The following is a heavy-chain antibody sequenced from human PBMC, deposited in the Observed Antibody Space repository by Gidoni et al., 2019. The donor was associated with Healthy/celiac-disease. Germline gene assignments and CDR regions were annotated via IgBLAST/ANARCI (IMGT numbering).Heavy chain of an antibody. CDR1: GYTFTSYV. Sequence: QLVQSGAEVKKPGASVKVSCKASGYTFTSYVISWVRQAPGQGLEWMGWISAYNGNTNYAQKLQGRVTMTTDTSTSTAYMELRSLRSDDTAVYYCARYCSSTSCSHYYYYGMDVWGQGTTVTVSS. V-gene: IGHV1-18*01. CDR2: ISAYNGNT. J-gene: IGHJ6*02. D-gene: IGHD2-2*01. CDR3: ARYCSSTSCSHYYYYGMDV.